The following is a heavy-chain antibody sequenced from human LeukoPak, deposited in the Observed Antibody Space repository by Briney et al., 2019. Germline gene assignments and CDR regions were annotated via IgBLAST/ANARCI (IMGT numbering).Heavy chain of an antibody. V-gene: IGHV4-59*01. CDR1: GGSISSDY. Sequence: ASETLSLTCTVSGGSISSDYWSWIRQPPGKGLEWIGYIYYSGSTKYNPSFKSRVTISVDTSKNQFSLKLSSVTAADTAVYYCARDGSYTGNWFDPWGQGTLVTVSS. CDR3: ARDGSYTGNWFDP. J-gene: IGHJ5*02. D-gene: IGHD3-16*02. CDR2: IYYSGST.